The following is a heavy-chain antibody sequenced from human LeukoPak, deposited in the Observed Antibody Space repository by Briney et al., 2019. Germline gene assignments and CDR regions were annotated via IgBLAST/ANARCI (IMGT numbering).Heavy chain of an antibody. D-gene: IGHD4/OR15-4a*01. CDR1: GFTFNDYA. Sequence: PGGSLRLSCVASGFTFNDYAMHWVRQAPGKGLEWVSFIGSRTGNIYYADSVKGRFSISRDNAKDSVYLQMNSLRADDTAVYYCARETEPLDYGDSTNLDYWGQGTLVTVSS. J-gene: IGHJ4*02. CDR3: ARETEPLDYGDSTNLDY. V-gene: IGHV3-21*01. CDR2: IGSRTGNI.